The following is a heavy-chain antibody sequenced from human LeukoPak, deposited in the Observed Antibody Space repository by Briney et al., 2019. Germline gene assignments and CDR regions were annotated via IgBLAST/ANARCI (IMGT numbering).Heavy chain of an antibody. Sequence: SETLSLTCAAYGGSFSVDYWSWIRQPPGKGLEWIGEINHSGSTNYNPSLKSRVTISVDTSKNEFSLKLSSVTAADTAVYYCARERRVLRFLEWLPYPYYFDYWGQGTLVTVSS. D-gene: IGHD3-3*01. J-gene: IGHJ4*02. CDR3: ARERRVLRFLEWLPYPYYFDY. CDR1: GGSFSVDY. CDR2: INHSGST. V-gene: IGHV4-34*01.